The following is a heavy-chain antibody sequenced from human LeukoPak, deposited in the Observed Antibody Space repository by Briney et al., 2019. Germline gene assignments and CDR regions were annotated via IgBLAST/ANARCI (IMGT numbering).Heavy chain of an antibody. V-gene: IGHV3-9*01. CDR1: GFTFDDYD. J-gene: IGHJ2*01. Sequence: GGSLRLSCAASGFTFDDYDMHWVRQAPGKGLEWVSGISWNSGSIGYADSVKGRFTISRDNAKNSLYLQMNSLRAEDTALYYCAKQTGTDPYWYFDLWGRGTLVTVSS. D-gene: IGHD1-1*01. CDR2: ISWNSGSI. CDR3: AKQTGTDPYWYFDL.